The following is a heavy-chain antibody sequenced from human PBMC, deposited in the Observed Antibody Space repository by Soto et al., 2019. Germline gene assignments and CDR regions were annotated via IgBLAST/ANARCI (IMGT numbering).Heavy chain of an antibody. CDR2: IYSSGNT. J-gene: IGHJ3*02. D-gene: IGHD3-22*01. Sequence: XGTLALTCSVSGGSMSGYFWSWIRQSSGKGLEWIGRIYSSGNTNYSPSLKSRVTMSLDTSKNRFSLRLTSVTAADTAVYYCARFSSGYNGRTDTFDIWGQGTMVTVSS. CDR3: ARFSSGYNGRTDTFDI. V-gene: IGHV4-4*07. CDR1: GGSMSGYF.